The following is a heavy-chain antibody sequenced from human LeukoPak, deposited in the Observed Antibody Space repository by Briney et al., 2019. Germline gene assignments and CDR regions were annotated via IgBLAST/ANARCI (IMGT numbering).Heavy chain of an antibody. CDR2: IYPYTGAT. CDR1: GYTFSGAGWY. J-gene: IGHJ4*02. D-gene: IGHD3-10*01. V-gene: IGHV1-2*02. CDR3: ARDGPAQMVDFDY. Sequence: WASVKVSCKASGYTFSGAGWYLYWPRQAPGQGLECMGWIYPYTGATHYAQKFQGRVAMTRDTSISTAYMELSRLRPDDTAVYYCARDGPAQMVDFDYWGQGTLVTVSS.